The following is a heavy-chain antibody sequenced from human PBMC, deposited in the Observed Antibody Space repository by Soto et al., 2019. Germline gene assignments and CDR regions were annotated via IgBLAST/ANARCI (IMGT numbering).Heavy chain of an antibody. J-gene: IGHJ4*02. V-gene: IGHV3-33*01. Sequence: SLRLSCAASGFTFSSYCMHWVRQAPGKGLEWVAVIWYDGSNKYYADSVKGRFTISRDNSKNTLYLQMNSLRAEDTAVYYCARIGCSSTSCYFDYWGQGTLVTVSS. CDR3: ARIGCSSTSCYFDY. D-gene: IGHD2-2*01. CDR1: GFTFSSYC. CDR2: IWYDGSNK.